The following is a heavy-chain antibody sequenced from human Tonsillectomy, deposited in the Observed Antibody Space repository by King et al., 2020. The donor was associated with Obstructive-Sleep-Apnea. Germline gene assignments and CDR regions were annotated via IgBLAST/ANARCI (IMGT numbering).Heavy chain of an antibody. D-gene: IGHD4-23*01. Sequence: VQLVESGGGVVQPGGSLRLSCAASGFTFSSYGMHWVRQAPGKGLEWVAFVRYDGTNDYYAASVKGRFTISRDNSKNTLYLQMSSLRAEDTAVYYCAKDLVTLSHPYYYYYALDVWGQGTTVTVSS. V-gene: IGHV3-30*02. CDR2: VRYDGTND. CDR3: AKDLVTLSHPYYYYYALDV. CDR1: GFTFSSYG. J-gene: IGHJ6*02.